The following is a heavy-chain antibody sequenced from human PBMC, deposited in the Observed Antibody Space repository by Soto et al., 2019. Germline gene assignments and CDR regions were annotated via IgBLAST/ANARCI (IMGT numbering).Heavy chain of an antibody. V-gene: IGHV4-34*01. CDR1: GGSFSGYY. CDR3: AREGWDYYGSGSYYRSPPLKYYYGMDV. CDR2: INHSGST. J-gene: IGHJ6*02. D-gene: IGHD3-10*01. Sequence: ETLSLTCAVYGGSFSGYYWSWIRQPPGKGLEWIGEINHSGSTNYNPSLKSRVTISVDTSKNQFSLKLSSVTAADTAVYYCAREGWDYYGSGSYYRSPPLKYYYGMDVWGQGTTVTVSS.